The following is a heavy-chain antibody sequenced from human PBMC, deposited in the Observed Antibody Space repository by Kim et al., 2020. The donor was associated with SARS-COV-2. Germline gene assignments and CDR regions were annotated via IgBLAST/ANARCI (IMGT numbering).Heavy chain of an antibody. CDR3: AKAMGRDSGYDFFFEH. D-gene: IGHD5-12*01. Sequence: VKGRCTISRDNARNMMYLQMNSLGSEDTALYYCAKAMGRDSGYDFFFEHWGQGTLITVSS. V-gene: IGHV3-30*02. J-gene: IGHJ1*01.